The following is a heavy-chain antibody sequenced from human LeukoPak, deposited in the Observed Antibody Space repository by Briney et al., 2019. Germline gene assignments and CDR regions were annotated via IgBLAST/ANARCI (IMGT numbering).Heavy chain of an antibody. V-gene: IGHV3-23*01. CDR2: ISGSGGST. CDR1: GFTFSSYA. J-gene: IGHJ4*02. Sequence: GGSLRLSCAASGFTFSSYAMSWVRQAPGKGLEWVSAISGSGGSTYYADSVKGRFTISRDNSKNTLYLQMNSLRAKDTAVYYCAKPGHDSSGYYYGDNNSYFDYWGQGTLVTVSS. CDR3: AKPGHDSSGYYYGDNNSYFDY. D-gene: IGHD3-22*01.